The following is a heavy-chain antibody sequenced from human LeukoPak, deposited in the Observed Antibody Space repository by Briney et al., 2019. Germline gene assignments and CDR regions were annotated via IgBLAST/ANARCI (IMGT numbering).Heavy chain of an antibody. V-gene: IGHV3-23*01. Sequence: PGGSLRLSCAASGFTFSSYAMSWVRQAPGKGLEWVSAISGSGGSTYYADSVKGRFTISRDNSKNTLYLQMNSLRAEDTAVYYCACAGPWYSLRNWYFDLWGRGTLVTVSS. D-gene: IGHD2-21*02. CDR1: GFTFSSYA. CDR2: ISGSGGST. J-gene: IGHJ2*01. CDR3: ACAGPWYSLRNWYFDL.